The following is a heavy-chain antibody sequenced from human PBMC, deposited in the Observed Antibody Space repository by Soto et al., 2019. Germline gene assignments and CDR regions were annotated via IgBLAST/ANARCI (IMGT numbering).Heavy chain of an antibody. V-gene: IGHV3-53*04. Sequence: PGGSLRLSCAASGFTVSSNYMSWVRQAPGKGLEWVSVIYSGGSTYYADSVKGRFTISRHNSKNTLYLQMNSLRAEDTAVYYCAREGRIAAAGVYFDYWGQGTLVTVSS. CDR2: IYSGGST. J-gene: IGHJ4*02. CDR1: GFTVSSNY. CDR3: AREGRIAAAGVYFDY. D-gene: IGHD6-13*01.